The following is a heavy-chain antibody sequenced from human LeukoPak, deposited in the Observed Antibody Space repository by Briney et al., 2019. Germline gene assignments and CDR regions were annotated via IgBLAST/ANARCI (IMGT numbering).Heavy chain of an antibody. CDR2: ISSSSSYI. J-gene: IGHJ4*02. V-gene: IGHV3-21*01. CDR3: ARDFDYY. CDR1: GFTFDDYA. Sequence: GGSLRLSCAASGFTFDDYAMHWVRQAPGKGLEWASSISSSSSYIYYADSVKGRFTISRDNAKNSLYLQMNSLRAEDTAVYYCARDFDYYWGQGTLVTVSS. D-gene: IGHD3-3*01.